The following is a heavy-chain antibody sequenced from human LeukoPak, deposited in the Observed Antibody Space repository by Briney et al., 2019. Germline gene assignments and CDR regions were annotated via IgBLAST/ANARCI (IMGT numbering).Heavy chain of an antibody. CDR2: IFYSGST. Sequence: SETLSLTCTVSGGSISSYYWSWIRQSPGKGLEWIGYIFYSGSTNYNPSLKSRVTISIDTSKNHFSLKLSSVTAADTAVYYCAGGFDSNPDYWGQGTLVTVSS. D-gene: IGHD3-16*01. CDR3: AGGFDSNPDY. CDR1: GGSISSYY. J-gene: IGHJ4*02. V-gene: IGHV4-59*01.